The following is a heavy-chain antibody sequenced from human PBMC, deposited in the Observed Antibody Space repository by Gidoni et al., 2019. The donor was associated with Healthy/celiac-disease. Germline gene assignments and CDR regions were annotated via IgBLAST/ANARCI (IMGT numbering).Heavy chain of an antibody. J-gene: IGHJ3*02. V-gene: IGHV3-21*01. CDR2: ISSSSSYI. CDR3: ARDGATEGDI. D-gene: IGHD3-16*01. CDR1: GFTFSSYS. Sequence: EVQLVESGGGLVKPGGSLRPPCQSSGFTFSSYSMNWVRQAPGKGLEWVSSISSSSSYIYYADSVKGRFTISRDNAKNSLYLQMNSLRAEDTAVYYCARDGATEGDIWGQGTMVTVSS.